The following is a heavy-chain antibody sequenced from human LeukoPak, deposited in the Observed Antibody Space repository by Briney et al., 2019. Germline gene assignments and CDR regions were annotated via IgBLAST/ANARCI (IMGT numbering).Heavy chain of an antibody. CDR2: INSRGSDT. D-gene: IGHD3-3*01. Sequence: PGGSLRLSCFGSGFNFVSYTLHGVRQAPGRGLEWVSTINSRGSDTYYADAVKGRFNITRDNAKNSLYLEMRRLRAEDTAVYYCAKDNPRLGFVEWLSYAFDCWGKGALVTVSS. CDR1: GFNFVSYT. V-gene: IGHV3-21*06. CDR3: AKDNPRLGFVEWLSYAFDC. J-gene: IGHJ4*02.